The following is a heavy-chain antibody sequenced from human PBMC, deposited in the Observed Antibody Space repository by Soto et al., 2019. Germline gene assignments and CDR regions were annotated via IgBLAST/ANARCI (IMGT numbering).Heavy chain of an antibody. J-gene: IGHJ5*02. V-gene: IGHV3-30-3*01. CDR3: ARDPALSYWNYTPGWFDP. CDR1: GFTFSSYA. CDR2: ISYDGSNK. D-gene: IGHD1-7*01. Sequence: PGGSLRLSCAASGFTFSSYAMHWVRQAPGKGLEGVAVISYDGSNKYYADSVKGRFTISRDNSKNTLYLQMNSLRAEDTAVYYCARDPALSYWNYTPGWFDPWGQGTLVTVSS.